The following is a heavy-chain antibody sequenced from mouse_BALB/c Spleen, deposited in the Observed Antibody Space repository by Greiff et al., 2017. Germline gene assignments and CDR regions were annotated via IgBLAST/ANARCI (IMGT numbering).Heavy chain of an antibody. Sequence: EVQGVESGGDLVKPGGSLKLSCAASGFTFSSYGMSWVRQTPDKRLEWVATISSGGSYTYYPDSVKGRFTISRDNAKNTLYLQMSSLKSEDTAMYYCARREDYDEYYFDYWGQGTTLTVSS. CDR3: ARREDYDEYYFDY. V-gene: IGHV5-6*01. CDR1: GFTFSSYG. D-gene: IGHD2-4*01. CDR2: ISSGGSYT. J-gene: IGHJ2*01.